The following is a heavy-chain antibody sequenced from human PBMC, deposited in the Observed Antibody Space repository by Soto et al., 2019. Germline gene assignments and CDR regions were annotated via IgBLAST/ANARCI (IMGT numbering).Heavy chain of an antibody. D-gene: IGHD1-26*01. CDR2: IKQDGSEK. CDR1: GFTFSSYW. Sequence: GGSLRLSCAASGFTFSSYWMSWVRQAPGKGLEWVANIKQDGSEKYYVDSVKGRFTISRDNAKNSLYLQMNSLRAEDTAVYYCARVYSGRYYYMDVWGKGTTVPVSS. V-gene: IGHV3-7*01. J-gene: IGHJ6*03. CDR3: ARVYSGRYYYMDV.